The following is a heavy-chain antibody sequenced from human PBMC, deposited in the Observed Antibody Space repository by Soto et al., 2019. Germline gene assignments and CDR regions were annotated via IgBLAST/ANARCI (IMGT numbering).Heavy chain of an antibody. CDR1: GFMFSNHG. CDR3: VRGDNWNDEASDY. D-gene: IGHD1-1*01. V-gene: IGHV3-33*01. CDR2: IWPDGNNR. Sequence: QVQLVESGGGVVQPGRSLRLSCAASGFMFSNHGMHWVRQAPGKGPEWVAVIWPDGNNRYYADSVKRRFTISRDNSKNTVYLQMNSLRAEDTAVYYCVRGDNWNDEASDYWGQGTLVTVSS. J-gene: IGHJ4*02.